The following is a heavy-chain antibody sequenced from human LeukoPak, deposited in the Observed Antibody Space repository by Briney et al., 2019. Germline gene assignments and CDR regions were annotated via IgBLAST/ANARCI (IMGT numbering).Heavy chain of an antibody. CDR1: GGSFSGYY. Sequence: SETLSLTCAVYGGSFSGYYWSWIRQPPGKGLEWIGYIYHSGSTYYNPSLKSRVTISVDRSKNQFSLKLSSVTAADTAVYYCARVGYYDSSGYYSYAYFDYWGQGTLVTVSS. J-gene: IGHJ4*02. D-gene: IGHD3-22*01. CDR3: ARVGYYDSSGYYSYAYFDY. V-gene: IGHV4-34*01. CDR2: IYHSGST.